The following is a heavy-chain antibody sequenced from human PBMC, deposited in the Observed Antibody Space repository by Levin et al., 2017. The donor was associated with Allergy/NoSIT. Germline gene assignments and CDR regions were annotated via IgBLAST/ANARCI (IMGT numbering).Heavy chain of an antibody. V-gene: IGHV3-53*01. CDR2: IYSGGST. Sequence: GGSLRLSCAASGFTVSSNYMSWVRQAPGKGLEWVSVIYSGGSTYYADSVKGRFTISRDNSKNTLYLQMNSLRAEDTAVYYCARDRIAVAGTHYGMDVWGQGTTVTVSS. CDR3: ARDRIAVAGTHYGMDV. J-gene: IGHJ6*02. D-gene: IGHD6-19*01. CDR1: GFTVSSNY.